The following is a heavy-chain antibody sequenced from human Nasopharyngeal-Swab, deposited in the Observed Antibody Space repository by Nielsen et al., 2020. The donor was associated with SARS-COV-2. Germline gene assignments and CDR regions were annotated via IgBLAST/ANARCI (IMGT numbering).Heavy chain of an antibody. V-gene: IGHV3-74*01. CDR3: VKHQGSSSDQ. J-gene: IGHJ4*02. CDR2: VNQDGSRT. CDR1: GVIFSKYW. Sequence: GESLKIACVASGVIFSKYWMHWVGQAPGKGLVWVSRVNQDGSRTDYADSVRGRFTISRDNAKNTLYLLMNSLRVEDTAVYYCVKHQGSSSDQWGQGTLVTVSS.